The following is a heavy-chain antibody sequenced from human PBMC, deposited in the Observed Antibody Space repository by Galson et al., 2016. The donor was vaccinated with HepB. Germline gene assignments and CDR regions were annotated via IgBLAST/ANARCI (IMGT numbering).Heavy chain of an antibody. CDR2: IDGPTPNT. V-gene: IGHV3-23*01. D-gene: IGHD6-19*01. CDR3: TTWLSHHFDY. J-gene: IGHJ4*02. Sequence: SLRLSCAASGSTFRNSALSWVRRAPGKGLEWVSHIDGPTPNTHYADSVRGRFSIYRDNSRDTLYLQMDSLTAEDSAIYYCTTWLSHHFDYWGQGTRVTVSS. CDR1: GSTFRNSA.